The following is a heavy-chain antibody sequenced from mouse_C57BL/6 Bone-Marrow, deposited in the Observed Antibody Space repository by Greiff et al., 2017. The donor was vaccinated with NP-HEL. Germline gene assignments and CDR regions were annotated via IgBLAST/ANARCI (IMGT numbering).Heavy chain of an antibody. D-gene: IGHD1-1*01. CDR1: GYAFTNYL. CDR3: ARKVLRFYMGY. J-gene: IGHJ4*01. V-gene: IGHV1-54*01. Sequence: VQLQQSGAELVRPGTSVKVSCKASGYAFTNYLIEWVQQRPGQGLEWIGVITPGTGCTIYNEKFKGKATLTVDKSSSTAYMQLRSLTSEDSAVYFCARKVLRFYMGYWGKGISVTVAT. CDR2: ITPGTGCT.